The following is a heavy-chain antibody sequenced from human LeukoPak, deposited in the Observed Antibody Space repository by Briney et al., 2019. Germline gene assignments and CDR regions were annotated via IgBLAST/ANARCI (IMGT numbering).Heavy chain of an antibody. V-gene: IGHV3-30*18. D-gene: IGHD4-23*01. J-gene: IGHJ3*02. CDR1: GFTFSSYG. CDR2: ISHDGSNK. Sequence: GGSLRLSCAASGFTFSSYGMHWVRQAPGKGLEWVAVISHDGSNKYYADSVKGRFTISRDNSKNTLYLQMSSLRAEDTAVYYCANTVSNYGGAFDIWGQGTMVTVSS. CDR3: ANTVSNYGGAFDI.